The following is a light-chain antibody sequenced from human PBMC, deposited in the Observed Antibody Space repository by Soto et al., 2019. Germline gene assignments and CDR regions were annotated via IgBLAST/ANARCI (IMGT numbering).Light chain of an antibody. V-gene: IGLV2-14*01. CDR1: SSDVGGYNY. CDR2: EVT. J-gene: IGLJ1*01. Sequence: QSALTQPASVSGSPGQSITISCTGTSSDVGGYNYVSWYQHHPGKAPKLMIYEVTNRPSGVSNRFSGSKSGNTASLTISGLQADDEADYYCSSYAGSGTYVFGTGTKVTVL. CDR3: SSYAGSGTYV.